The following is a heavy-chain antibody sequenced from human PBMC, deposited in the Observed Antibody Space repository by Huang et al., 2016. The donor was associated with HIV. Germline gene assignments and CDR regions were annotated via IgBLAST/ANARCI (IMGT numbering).Heavy chain of an antibody. CDR1: GYGFSSYW. CDR2: IYPRDSET. CDR3: ARQVDGFRSHFDF. J-gene: IGHJ4*02. Sequence: EVLLVQSGAELKEPGESLKISCKASGYGFSSYWIGWVRQKPGKGLEWMGIIYPRDSETKYRPPFDGQVTISADKSTRTAYLQWESLKAPDTAIYFCARQVDGFRSHFDFWGQGTLVSVSS. V-gene: IGHV5-51*01. D-gene: IGHD5-18*01.